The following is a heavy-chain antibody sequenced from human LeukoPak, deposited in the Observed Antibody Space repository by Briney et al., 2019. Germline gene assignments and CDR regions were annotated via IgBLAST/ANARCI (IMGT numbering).Heavy chain of an antibody. J-gene: IGHJ4*02. D-gene: IGHD4-23*01. CDR3: AKDWSYGGNSWKYFGS. CDR1: GFTFDDYA. V-gene: IGHV3-9*01. Sequence: GGSLRLSCAASGFTFDDYAMHWVRQAPGKGLEWVSGISWRSDSVDYADSVMGRFTISRDNAKSSLYLQMNSLRADDTALYYCAKDWSYGGNSWKYFGSWGQGILVTVSS. CDR2: ISWRSDSV.